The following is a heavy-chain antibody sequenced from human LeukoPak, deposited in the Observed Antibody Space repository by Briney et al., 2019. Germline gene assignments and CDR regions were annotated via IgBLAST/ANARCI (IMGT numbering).Heavy chain of an antibody. CDR1: GYTLTELS. Sequence: ASVKVSCKVSGYTLTELSMHWVRQGPGEGLEWMGGFDPEDAETIYAQKFQGRVTLTEDTSTDTAYMELSSLRSEDTAVYYCAIEGSKSRYFDWLQTWGQGTPVTVSS. J-gene: IGHJ5*02. V-gene: IGHV1-24*01. CDR3: AIEGSKSRYFDWLQT. CDR2: FDPEDAET. D-gene: IGHD3-9*01.